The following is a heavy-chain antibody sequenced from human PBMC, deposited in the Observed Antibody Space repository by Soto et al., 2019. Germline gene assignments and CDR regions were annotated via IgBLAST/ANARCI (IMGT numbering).Heavy chain of an antibody. Sequence: SETLSLTCTVSGDSVISDAYYWTWVRQPPGKGVGWVGHSYYTGSTNYNPSLKSRLTISLDTSKNQCSLKLNSVSAADTAVYYGARDRSNSPDYFDFWGQGPLVT. CDR2: SYYTGST. CDR1: GDSVISDAYY. J-gene: IGHJ4*02. V-gene: IGHV4-30-4*01. D-gene: IGHD6-6*01. CDR3: ARDRSNSPDYFDF.